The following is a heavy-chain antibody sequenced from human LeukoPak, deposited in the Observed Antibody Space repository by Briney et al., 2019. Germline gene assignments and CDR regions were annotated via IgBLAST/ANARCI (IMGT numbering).Heavy chain of an antibody. J-gene: IGHJ4*02. CDR1: GFTFSISW. V-gene: IGHV3-7*01. CDR3: ARDAGWGYYDL. Sequence: GGSLRLSCVASGFTFSISWLNWVRQAPGKGLEWVANIDKHGNGKYYVDSVKGRFAISRDYATNSVFLQMNRLRAEDTSVYYCARDAGWGYYDLWGQGNPVTVSS. CDR2: IDKHGNGK. D-gene: IGHD1-26*01.